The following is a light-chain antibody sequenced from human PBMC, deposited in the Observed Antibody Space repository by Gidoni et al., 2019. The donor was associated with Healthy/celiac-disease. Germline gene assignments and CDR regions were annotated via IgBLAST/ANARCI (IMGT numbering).Light chain of an antibody. V-gene: IGKV1-6*01. CDR3: LQDYNYPPT. J-gene: IGKJ1*01. CDR2: PAS. CDR1: QGIRND. Sequence: AIQMTQSPSSLSASVGDRVTITCRASQGIRNDLGWYQQKPGKAPKLLIYPASSIQSGVPSRFSGSGSGTDFTLTISSLQPEDFATYYCLQDYNYPPTFGQGTKVEIK.